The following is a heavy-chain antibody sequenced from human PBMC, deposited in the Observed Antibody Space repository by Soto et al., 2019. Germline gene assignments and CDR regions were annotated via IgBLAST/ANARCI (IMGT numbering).Heavy chain of an antibody. CDR1: GDSVSSYY. Sequence: SETLSLTCTVSGDSVSSYYWSWIRQPPGKGLEWIGYIYYSGSTTYNPSLRSRVTMSVDTSKNQFSLRLSSVTAADTAVYYCARAKSNYQTFDHWGQGSQVTVSS. D-gene: IGHD4-4*01. CDR2: IYYSGST. J-gene: IGHJ4*02. V-gene: IGHV4-59*02. CDR3: ARAKSNYQTFDH.